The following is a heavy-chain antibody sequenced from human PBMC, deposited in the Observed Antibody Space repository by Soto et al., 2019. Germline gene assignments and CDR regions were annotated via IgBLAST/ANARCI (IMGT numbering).Heavy chain of an antibody. CDR3: ARGGVVENYYGSSGYSSRGYFYDY. V-gene: IGHV4-59*01. CDR2: IYYSGST. CDR1: GGSISSYY. J-gene: IGHJ4*02. Sequence: SETLSLTCTVSGGSISSYYWSWIRQPPGKGLEWIGYIYYSGSTNYNPSLKSRVTISVDTSKNQFSLKLSSVTAADTAVYYCARGGVVENYYGSSGYSSRGYFYDYWGQGALVTVSS. D-gene: IGHD3-22*01.